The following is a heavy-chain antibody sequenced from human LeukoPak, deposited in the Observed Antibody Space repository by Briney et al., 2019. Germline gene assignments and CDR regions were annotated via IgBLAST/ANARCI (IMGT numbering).Heavy chain of an antibody. Sequence: PGGSLRLSCAASGFTFDDYAMHWVRQAPGKGLEWVSGISWNSGSIGYADSVKGRFTISRDNAKNSLYLQMNSLRAEDTALYYCAKPRARGGYYFDYWGQGTLVTVSS. J-gene: IGHJ4*02. CDR1: GFTFDDYA. CDR3: AKPRARGGYYFDY. D-gene: IGHD4/OR15-4a*01. CDR2: ISWNSGSI. V-gene: IGHV3-9*01.